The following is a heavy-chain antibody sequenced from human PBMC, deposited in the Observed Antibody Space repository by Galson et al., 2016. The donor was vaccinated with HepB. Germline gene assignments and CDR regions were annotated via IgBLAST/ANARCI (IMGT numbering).Heavy chain of an antibody. J-gene: IGHJ6*02. V-gene: IGHV4-39*01. CDR1: GGSISSTYHY. CDR3: ARHMFSSGPPSPFHYFGMDV. CDR2: IYYSGTT. D-gene: IGHD3-22*01. Sequence: SETLSLTCTVSGGSISSTYHYWGWVRQPPGKGLEYIGRIYYSGTTYHNPSLKSRVTIFVDTSKNQFSLRLSAVTAAETGVYYCARHMFSSGPPSPFHYFGMDVWCPGTTVTVSS.